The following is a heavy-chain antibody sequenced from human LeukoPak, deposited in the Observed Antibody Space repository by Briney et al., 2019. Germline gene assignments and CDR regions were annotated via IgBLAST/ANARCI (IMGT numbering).Heavy chain of an antibody. V-gene: IGHV3-21*01. D-gene: IGHD4-23*01. CDR3: ARDGVGGDSQDY. CDR1: GFTFSSYS. CDR2: ISSSSSYI. J-gene: IGHJ4*02. Sequence: GGSLRLSCAASGFTFSSYSMNWVRQAPGKGLEWVSSISSSSSYIYYADSVKGRFTISRDNAKNSLYLQMNSLRAEDTAVYYCARDGVGGDSQDYWGQGTLVTVSS.